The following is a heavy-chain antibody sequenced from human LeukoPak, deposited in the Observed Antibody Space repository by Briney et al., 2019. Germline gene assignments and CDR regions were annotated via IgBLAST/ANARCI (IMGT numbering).Heavy chain of an antibody. CDR2: ISSSSSYI. CDR3: ARDIIFPDGDYIGYMDV. J-gene: IGHJ6*03. D-gene: IGHD4-17*01. Sequence: PGGSLRLSCAASGFTFSSYSMNWVRQAPGKGLEWVSSISSSSSYIYYADSVKGRFTISRDNAKNSLYLQMNSLRAEDTAVYYCARDIIFPDGDYIGYMDVWGKGTAVTVSS. V-gene: IGHV3-21*01. CDR1: GFTFSSYS.